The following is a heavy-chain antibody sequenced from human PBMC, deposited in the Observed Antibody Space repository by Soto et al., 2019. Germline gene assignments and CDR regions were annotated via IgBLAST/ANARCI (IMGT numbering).Heavy chain of an antibody. D-gene: IGHD2-2*01. Sequence: EVQLVESGGGLVQPGRSLRLSCAASGFTFDDYAMHWVRQAPRKGLEWVSGISWNSGSIGYADSVKGRFTISRDNAKNSLYLQMNSLRAEDTALYYCAKDGPSGYAKKTYGMDVWGQGTTVTVSS. CDR1: GFTFDDYA. J-gene: IGHJ6*02. CDR2: ISWNSGSI. CDR3: AKDGPSGYAKKTYGMDV. V-gene: IGHV3-9*01.